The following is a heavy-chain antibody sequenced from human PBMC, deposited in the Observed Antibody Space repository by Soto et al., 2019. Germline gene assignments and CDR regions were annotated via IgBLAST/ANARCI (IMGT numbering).Heavy chain of an antibody. CDR2: IWYDGSNK. J-gene: IGHJ6*02. CDR3: ARGFGELALLDV. V-gene: IGHV3-33*01. Sequence: QVQLVESGGGVVQPGRSLRLSCAASGLMFNRDAMHWVRQAPGRGLEWVAVIWYDGSNKYYADSVTGRFTISRDNSKSTLFLQMNSLRAEDTAVYHCARGFGELALLDVWGQGTTVTVSS. CDR1: GLMFNRDA. D-gene: IGHD3-10*01.